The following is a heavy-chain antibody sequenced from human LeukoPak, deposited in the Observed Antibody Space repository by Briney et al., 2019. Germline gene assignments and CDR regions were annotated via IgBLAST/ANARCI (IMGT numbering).Heavy chain of an antibody. Sequence: SDTLSLTCAVSGYSISSSNWWGWIRQPPGKGLEWIGYIYYSGSTYYNPSLKSRVTMSVDTSKNQFSLKLSSVTAADTAVYYYAQQLVRGNWFDPWGQGTLVTVSS. V-gene: IGHV4-28*01. CDR1: GYSISSSNW. D-gene: IGHD6-13*01. J-gene: IGHJ5*02. CDR3: AQQLVRGNWFDP. CDR2: IYYSGST.